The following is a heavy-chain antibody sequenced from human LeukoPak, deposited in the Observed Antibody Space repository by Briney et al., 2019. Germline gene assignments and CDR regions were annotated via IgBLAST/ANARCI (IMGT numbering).Heavy chain of an antibody. J-gene: IGHJ5*02. CDR1: GYIFTSYG. CDR3: ARDGTTGTTFRFDP. V-gene: IGHV1-18*01. D-gene: IGHD1-1*01. Sequence: VASVKVSCKASGYIFTSYGISWVRQAPGQGLEWMGWISAYNGNTNYAQKFQGRVTMTTDRSTSTGYMELRSLSSDDTAVYYCARDGTTGTTFRFDPWGQGTQVTVSS. CDR2: ISAYNGNT.